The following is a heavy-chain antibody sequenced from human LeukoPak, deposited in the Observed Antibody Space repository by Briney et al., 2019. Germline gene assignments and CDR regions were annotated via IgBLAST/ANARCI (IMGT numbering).Heavy chain of an antibody. J-gene: IGHJ3*02. Sequence: SETLSLTCTVSGGSMNNYYWSWIRQPPGKGMEYIGSIDYRGSTKYNPSLKSRVTISVDTSKNQFSLKLSSVTAADTAVYYCARDSASSGYMNAFDIWGQGTMVTVSS. D-gene: IGHD3-22*01. CDR2: IDYRGST. V-gene: IGHV4-59*12. CDR1: GGSMNNYY. CDR3: ARDSASSGYMNAFDI.